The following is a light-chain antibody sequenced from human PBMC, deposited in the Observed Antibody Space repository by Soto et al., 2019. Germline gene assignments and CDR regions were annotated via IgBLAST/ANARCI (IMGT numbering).Light chain of an antibody. Sequence: QSVLTQPASVSGSPGQSITISCTGTSSDVGGYDYVSWYQLHPGKAPKLMIYEVTNRPSGVSIRFSGSKSGTTASLTISGLQAEDEADYYCLSFTSSFTYIFGTGTKVTVL. CDR1: SSDVGGYDY. V-gene: IGLV2-14*01. J-gene: IGLJ1*01. CDR3: LSFTSSFTYI. CDR2: EVT.